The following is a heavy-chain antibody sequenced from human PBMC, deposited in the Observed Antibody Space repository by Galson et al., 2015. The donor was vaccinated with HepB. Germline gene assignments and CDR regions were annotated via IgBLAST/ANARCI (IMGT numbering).Heavy chain of an antibody. CDR2: IIPIFGTA. CDR1: GGTFSSYA. V-gene: IGHV1-69*06. D-gene: IGHD4-17*01. Sequence: SVKVSCKASGGTFSSYAISWVRQAPGQGPEWMGGIIPIFGTANYAQKFQGRVTITADKSTSTAYMELSSLRSEDTAVYYCAVGYGDYGDDYWGQGTLVTVSS. J-gene: IGHJ4*02. CDR3: AVGYGDYGDDY.